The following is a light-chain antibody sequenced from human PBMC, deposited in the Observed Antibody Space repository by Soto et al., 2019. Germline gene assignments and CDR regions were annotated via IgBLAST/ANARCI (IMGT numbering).Light chain of an antibody. CDR3: SSYAGKAVGYV. Sequence: QSALTQPPSASGSLGQSVTISCTGTSSDVGGYNFVSWYQQRPGKAPKVLINEVDKRPSGVPDRFSGSKSGDTASLTVSGLQAEDEADYYCSSYAGKAVGYVFGCGTKLTVL. CDR1: SSDVGGYNF. J-gene: IGLJ1*01. V-gene: IGLV2-8*01. CDR2: EVD.